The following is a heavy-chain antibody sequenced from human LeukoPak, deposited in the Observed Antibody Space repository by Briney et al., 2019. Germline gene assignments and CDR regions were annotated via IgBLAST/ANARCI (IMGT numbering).Heavy chain of an antibody. CDR3: ARAGAHLTTQLDC. CDR2: ISADNGNT. D-gene: IGHD4-11*01. CDR1: GYTFTDYY. V-gene: IGHV1-18*04. J-gene: IGHJ4*02. Sequence: ASVKVSCKASGYTFTDYYMHWVRQAPGQGLEWMAWISADNGNTNYAQNVQGRVTMTTDTSTSTAYMELRTLRFDDTAVYYCARAGAHLTTQLDCWGQGTLVTVSS.